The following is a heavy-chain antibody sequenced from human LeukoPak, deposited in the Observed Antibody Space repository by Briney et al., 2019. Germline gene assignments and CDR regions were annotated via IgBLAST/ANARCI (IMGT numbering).Heavy chain of an antibody. CDR2: IYDSES. CDR1: GGSLSTYY. J-gene: IGHJ4*02. Sequence: SETLSLTCTVSGGSLSTYYWSWIRQPPGKGLEWIGYIYDSESKSKPSLKSRVTISVDSSKNQFSLKLSSVTAADTAVYYCARGRAKNDYWGQGTLVTVSS. CDR3: ARGRAKNDY. V-gene: IGHV4-59*01.